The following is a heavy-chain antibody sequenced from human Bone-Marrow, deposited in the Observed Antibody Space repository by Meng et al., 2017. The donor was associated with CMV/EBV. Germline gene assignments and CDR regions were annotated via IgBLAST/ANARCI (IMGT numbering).Heavy chain of an antibody. D-gene: IGHD3-10*01. V-gene: IGHV3-64*02. CDR1: GFTFSNFA. CDR3: ARDSGDHTALWGMDV. J-gene: IGHJ6*02. Sequence: GESLKISCAASGFTFSNFAMHWVRQAPGKGLEYVSAISSNGDSTYYADSMKGRFTISRDNSKNTLSLQVGSLRAEDMAVYSCARDSGDHTALWGMDVWGQGTTVTVSS. CDR2: ISSNGDST.